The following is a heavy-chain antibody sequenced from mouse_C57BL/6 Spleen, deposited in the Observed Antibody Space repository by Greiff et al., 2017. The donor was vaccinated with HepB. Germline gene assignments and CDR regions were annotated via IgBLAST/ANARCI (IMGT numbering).Heavy chain of an antibody. V-gene: IGHV1-82*01. D-gene: IGHD2-5*01. J-gene: IGHJ4*01. CDR1: GYAFSSSW. CDR3: AKDYSNYYAMDY. CDR2: IYPGDGDT. Sequence: VKLMESGPELVKPGASVKISCKASGYAFSSSWMNWVKQRPGKGLEWIGRIYPGDGDTNYNGKFKGKATLTADTSSSTAYIQLSSLTSEDSAVYFSAKDYSNYYAMDYWGQGTSVTVSS.